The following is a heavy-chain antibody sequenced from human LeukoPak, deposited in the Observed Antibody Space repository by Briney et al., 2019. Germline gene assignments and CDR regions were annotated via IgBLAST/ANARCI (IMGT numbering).Heavy chain of an antibody. CDR3: ARDKTGIAVAGTDFDY. V-gene: IGHV1-18*01. CDR1: GYTFTSYG. CDR2: ISAYNGNT. Sequence: ASVKVSCKASGYTFTSYGIGWVRQAPGQGLEWMGWISAYNGNTNYAQKLQGRVTMTTDTSTSTAYMELRSLRSDDTAVYYCARDKTGIAVAGTDFDYWGQGTLVTVSS. J-gene: IGHJ4*02. D-gene: IGHD6-19*01.